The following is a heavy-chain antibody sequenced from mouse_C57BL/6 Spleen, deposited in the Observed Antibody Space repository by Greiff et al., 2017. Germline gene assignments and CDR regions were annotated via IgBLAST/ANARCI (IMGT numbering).Heavy chain of an antibody. D-gene: IGHD1-1*01. Sequence: QVQLQQSGAELARPGASVKLSCKASGYTFTSYGISWVKQRTGQGLEWIGEIYPRSGNTYYNEKFKGKATLTADKSSSTAYMELRSLTSEDSAVYFCARVYGSRTEYFDYWGQGTTLTVSS. J-gene: IGHJ2*01. CDR3: ARVYGSRTEYFDY. CDR2: IYPRSGNT. CDR1: GYTFTSYG. V-gene: IGHV1-81*01.